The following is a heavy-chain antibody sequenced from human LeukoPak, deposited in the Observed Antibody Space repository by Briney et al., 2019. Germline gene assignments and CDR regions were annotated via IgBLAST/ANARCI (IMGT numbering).Heavy chain of an antibody. CDR1: GFTVSSNY. D-gene: IGHD3-10*01. Sequence: GGSLRLSCAASGFTVSSNYMSWVRQAPGKGLEWVSVIYSGGSTYYADSVKGRFTISRDNSKNTLYLQMNSLRAEDTAVYYCARETTMVRGVIKSGEFDIWGQGTMVTVSS. V-gene: IGHV3-53*01. CDR3: ARETTMVRGVIKSGEFDI. J-gene: IGHJ3*02. CDR2: IYSGGST.